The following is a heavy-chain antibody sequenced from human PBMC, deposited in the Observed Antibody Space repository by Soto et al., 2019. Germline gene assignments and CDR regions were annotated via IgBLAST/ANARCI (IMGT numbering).Heavy chain of an antibody. CDR3: ARTSAGPIVVVVAATPYGMDV. D-gene: IGHD2-15*01. Sequence: SVKVSCKASGGTFSSYAISWVRQAPGQGLEWMGGIIPIFGTANYAQKFQGRVTITADESTSTAYMELNSLRSEDTAVYYCARTSAGPIVVVVAATPYGMDVWGQGTTVTVSS. CDR2: IIPIFGTA. V-gene: IGHV1-69*13. CDR1: GGTFSSYA. J-gene: IGHJ6*02.